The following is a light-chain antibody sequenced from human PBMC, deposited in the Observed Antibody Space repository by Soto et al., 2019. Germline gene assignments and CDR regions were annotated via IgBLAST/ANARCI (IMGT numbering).Light chain of an antibody. CDR3: QQYGTPLLT. V-gene: IGKV3-20*01. J-gene: IGKJ3*01. CDR1: QSVTNNF. CDR2: GAS. Sequence: IVLTQSPGTLSLSPGERATLSCGASQSVTNNFLAWYQQKPGQAPRLLIYGASSRATGVPDRFSGSGSGTDFTLTISRLEPGDFAVYYCQQYGTPLLTFGPGTKGDIK.